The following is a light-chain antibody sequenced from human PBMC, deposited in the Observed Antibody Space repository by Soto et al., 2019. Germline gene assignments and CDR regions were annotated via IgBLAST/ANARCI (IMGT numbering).Light chain of an antibody. J-gene: IGKJ4*01. CDR2: GAS. CDR3: QQHNGWPLT. Sequence: EIVMTQSPATLSVSPGERATLSCRCSRSVGSNLAWYQQKPGQAPRLLIYGASTRATGVPARFSGSGSGTEFTFTISILQSEDFAVYYCQQHNGWPLTFGGGTKVEI. V-gene: IGKV3-15*01. CDR1: RSVGSN.